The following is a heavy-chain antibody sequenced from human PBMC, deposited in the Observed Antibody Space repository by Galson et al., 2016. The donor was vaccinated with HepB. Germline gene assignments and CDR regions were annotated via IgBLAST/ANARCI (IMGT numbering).Heavy chain of an antibody. CDR2: ISTYSGNT. Sequence: SVKVSCKASGYIFTSNGISWVRQAPGQGLEWMGWISTYSGNTNYAQNLQGRVTLTTDTSTSTAYMELRSLRSDDTALYYCARDVQYALEMWGQGTMVTVSS. V-gene: IGHV1-18*04. CDR1: GYIFTSNG. J-gene: IGHJ3*02. CDR3: ARDVQYALEM.